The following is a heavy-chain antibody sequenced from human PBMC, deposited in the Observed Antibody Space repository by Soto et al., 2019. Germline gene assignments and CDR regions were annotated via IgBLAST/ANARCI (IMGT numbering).Heavy chain of an antibody. J-gene: IGHJ4*02. CDR2: IDGVGTGT. V-gene: IGHV3-74*01. Sequence: GGSLRLSCAASGFTFPNYWMHWVRQVPGKGLVWVSRIDGVGTGTSYSDSVRGRFTISRDNAENTLYLQMNSLTADDTAVYYCTTVFEYWCQG. CDR1: GFTFPNYW. CDR3: TTVFEY.